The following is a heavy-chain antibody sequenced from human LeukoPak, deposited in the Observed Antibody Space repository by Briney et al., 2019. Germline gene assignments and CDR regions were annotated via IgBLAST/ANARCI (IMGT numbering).Heavy chain of an antibody. Sequence: GASVKVSCKASGYIFIDYYMHWVRQAPGQGLEWMGWINPNGGGTNCAQKFQGRVTMTRDTSISTVYMELSSPRSDDTALYYCARDLPEYYDNSGYPYSPFDYWGQGTLVTVSS. CDR3: ARDLPEYYDNSGYPYSPFDY. CDR2: INPNGGGT. J-gene: IGHJ4*02. V-gene: IGHV1-2*02. CDR1: GYIFIDYY. D-gene: IGHD3-22*01.